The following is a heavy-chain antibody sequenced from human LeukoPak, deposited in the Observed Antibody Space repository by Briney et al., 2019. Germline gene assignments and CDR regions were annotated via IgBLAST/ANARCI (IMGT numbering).Heavy chain of an antibody. Sequence: SETLSLTCVVSGFSISSGYYWGWIRQPPGKGLERIGNIHPSGTMFHNSSLNSRVTMSIDTSKNQFSLKLSSVTTADTAVYYCAREAERRVVNWGQGTLVTVSS. CDR1: GFSISSGYY. CDR3: AREAERRVVN. CDR2: IHPSGTM. V-gene: IGHV4-38-2*02. J-gene: IGHJ4*02. D-gene: IGHD1-1*01.